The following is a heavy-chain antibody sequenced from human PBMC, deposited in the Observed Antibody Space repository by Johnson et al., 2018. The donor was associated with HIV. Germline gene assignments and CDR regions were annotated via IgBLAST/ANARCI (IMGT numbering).Heavy chain of an antibody. Sequence: QVQLVESGGGLVQPGRSLRLSCAASGFTFDEYPMHWVRQAPGKGLEWMAFISYDGSNKYYADSVKGRFTISRDNSKNTLYLQMNSLRAEDTAVYYCARDRPSGSYYVDAFDIWGQGTMVTVSS. CDR2: ISYDGSNK. D-gene: IGHD1-26*01. CDR3: ARDRPSGSYYVDAFDI. CDR1: GFTFDEYP. J-gene: IGHJ3*02. V-gene: IGHV3-30-3*01.